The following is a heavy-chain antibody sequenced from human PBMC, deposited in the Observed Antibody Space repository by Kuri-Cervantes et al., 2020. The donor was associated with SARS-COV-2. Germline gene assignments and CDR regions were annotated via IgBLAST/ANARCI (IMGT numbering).Heavy chain of an antibody. J-gene: IGHJ5*02. CDR2: IYYSGST. CDR1: GGSISSSSYY. CDR3: ARQNWGFDWFDP. Sequence: ESLKISCTVSGGSISSSSYYWGWIRQPPGKGLEWIGSIYYSGSTYYNPSLKSRVTISVDTSKNQFSLKLSSVTAADTAVYYCARQNWGFDWFDPWGQGTLVTVSS. V-gene: IGHV4-39*01. D-gene: IGHD7-27*01.